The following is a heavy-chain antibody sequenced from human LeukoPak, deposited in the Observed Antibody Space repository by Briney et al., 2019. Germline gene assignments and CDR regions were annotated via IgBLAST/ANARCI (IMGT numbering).Heavy chain of an antibody. V-gene: IGHV7-4-1*02. D-gene: IGHD3-22*01. CDR2: IDSNTRDP. Sequence: ASVKVSCKASGYTFTGYYMHWVRQAPGQGLEWMGWIDSNTRDPTYAQGFTGRFDFSLDTSVSTAYLQISSLKAEDTAVYYCARVAYDRSGYCDYWGQGTLVTVSS. CDR1: GYTFTGYY. J-gene: IGHJ4*02. CDR3: ARVAYDRSGYCDY.